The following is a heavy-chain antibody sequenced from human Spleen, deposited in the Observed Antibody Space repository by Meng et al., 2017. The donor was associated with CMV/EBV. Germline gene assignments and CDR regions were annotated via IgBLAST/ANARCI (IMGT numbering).Heavy chain of an antibody. J-gene: IGHJ6*02. CDR2: IYNGASST. CDR1: GFSFNNYA. Sequence: GESLKISCAASGFSFNNYAMSWVRQAPGKGLEWVSVIYNGASSTYYADSVKGRFTISRDNSKNTLYLQMNSLRGEDTALYYCAKGQKDYGGNSEIYYGMDVWGQGTTVTVSS. CDR3: AKGQKDYGGNSEIYYGMDV. V-gene: IGHV3-23*03. D-gene: IGHD4-23*01.